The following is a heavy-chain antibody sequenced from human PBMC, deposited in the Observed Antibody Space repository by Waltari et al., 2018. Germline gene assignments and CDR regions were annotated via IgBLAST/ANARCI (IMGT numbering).Heavy chain of an antibody. J-gene: IGHJ4*02. CDR1: GGSISDRSHY. CDR3: PRHGVIGTKIFDY. Sequence: QLQLQESGPGLVKPSETLSLPCTVSGGSISDRSHYWGWIRQPAGKGLEWIGSIYYTGSTSYNPSLKSRVTISVDTSKNQFSLKLTSVTAADTAVYYCPRHGVIGTKIFDYWGQGTLVTVSS. CDR2: IYYTGST. D-gene: IGHD2-21*01. V-gene: IGHV4-39*01.